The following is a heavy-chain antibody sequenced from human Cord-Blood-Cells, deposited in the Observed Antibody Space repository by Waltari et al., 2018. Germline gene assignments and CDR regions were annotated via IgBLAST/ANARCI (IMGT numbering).Heavy chain of an antibody. J-gene: IGHJ3*02. D-gene: IGHD6-13*01. CDR2: LIPILGIA. CDR3: ARGFNASAAGAFDI. V-gene: IGHV1-69*09. Sequence: QVQLVQSGAEVKKPGSSVKVSCKASGGTFSSYAISWVRQAPGQGLEWMGRLIPILGIANYAQKFQGRVTITADKSTSTAYMELSSLRSEDTAVYYCARGFNASAAGAFDIWGQGTMVTVSS. CDR1: GGTFSSYA.